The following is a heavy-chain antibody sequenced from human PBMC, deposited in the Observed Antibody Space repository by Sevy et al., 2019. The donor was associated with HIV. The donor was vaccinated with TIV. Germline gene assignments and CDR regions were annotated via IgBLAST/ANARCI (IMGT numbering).Heavy chain of an antibody. D-gene: IGHD2-2*01. V-gene: IGHV4-34*01. CDR1: DGSFSGYY. CDR3: ARSPPVVVVPGAPSWFDP. J-gene: IGHJ5*02. CDR2: INESGIT. Sequence: SETLSLTCAVHDGSFSGYYWNWIRQLPGKGLEWIGEINESGITYYNPSLKSRVTISVDTSKKQFSLKLNSVTAADTAVYSGARSPPVVVVPGAPSWFDPWGQGTLVTVSS.